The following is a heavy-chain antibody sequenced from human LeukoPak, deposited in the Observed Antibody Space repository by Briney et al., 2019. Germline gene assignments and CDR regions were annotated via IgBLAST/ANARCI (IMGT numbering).Heavy chain of an antibody. CDR2: INHSGST. V-gene: IGHV4-34*01. Sequence: SETLSLTCAVYGGSFSGYYWSWIRRPPGKGLEWIGEINHSGSTNYNPSLKSRVTISVDTSKNQFSLKLSSVTAADTAVYYCARGYLWYYYDSSGYYGYWGQGTLVTVSS. J-gene: IGHJ4*02. CDR3: ARGYLWYYYDSSGYYGY. D-gene: IGHD3-22*01. CDR1: GGSFSGYY.